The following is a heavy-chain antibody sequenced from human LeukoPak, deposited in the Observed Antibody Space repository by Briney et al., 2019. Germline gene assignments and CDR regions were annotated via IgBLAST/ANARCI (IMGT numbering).Heavy chain of an antibody. D-gene: IGHD2-15*01. Sequence: SETLSLTCAVSGGSFSGYYWSWIRQPPGKGLEWIGEINHSGSTNYNPSLKSRVTISVDTSKNQFSLKLSSVTAADTAVYYCARGGRYCSGGSCPKYYYYYMDVWGKGTTVTVSS. CDR2: INHSGST. CDR1: GGSFSGYY. V-gene: IGHV4-34*01. CDR3: ARGGRYCSGGSCPKYYYYYMDV. J-gene: IGHJ6*03.